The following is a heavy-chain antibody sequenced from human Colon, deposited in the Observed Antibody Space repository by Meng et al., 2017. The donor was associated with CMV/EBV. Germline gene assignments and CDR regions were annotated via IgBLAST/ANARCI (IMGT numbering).Heavy chain of an antibody. CDR2: IYSGSTTT. D-gene: IGHD1-26*01. J-gene: IGHJ4*02. Sequence: GGSLRRSCAASGFPVSANYMAWFRQAPGRGLEWVAIIYSGSTTTLYADSVKGRFSISTDSSNNTLYLQMSSLRDEDTAVYYCAREGYFRGFVNWGQGTLVTVSS. CDR3: AREGYFRGFVN. V-gene: IGHV3-53*01. CDR1: GFPVSANY.